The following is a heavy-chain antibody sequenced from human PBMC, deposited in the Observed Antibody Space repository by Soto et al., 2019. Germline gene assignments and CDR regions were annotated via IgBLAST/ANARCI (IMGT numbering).Heavy chain of an antibody. D-gene: IGHD2-2*01. Sequence: GGSLTLSCAASGFTFSSYAMHWVRQAPGKGLEWVAVISYDGSNKYYADSVKGRFTISRDNSKNTLYLQMNSLRAEDTAVYYCARDIVVVPANYGMDVWGQGTTVTVSS. CDR3: ARDIVVVPANYGMDV. V-gene: IGHV3-30-3*01. CDR2: ISYDGSNK. J-gene: IGHJ6*02. CDR1: GFTFSSYA.